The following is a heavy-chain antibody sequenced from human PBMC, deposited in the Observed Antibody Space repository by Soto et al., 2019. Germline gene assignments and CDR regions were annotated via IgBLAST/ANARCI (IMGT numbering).Heavy chain of an antibody. D-gene: IGHD6-19*01. CDR3: ARKAGYSSAPFDY. Sequence: GGSLRLSCAASGFTFSSNAMSWVRQAPGKGLEWVSLISGGGGTTYYADSVKGRFSISRDTSTDTLFLQMHSLRAEDTAVYYCARKAGYSSAPFDYWGQGTLVTV. V-gene: IGHV3-23*01. CDR1: GFTFSSNA. J-gene: IGHJ4*02. CDR2: ISGGGGTT.